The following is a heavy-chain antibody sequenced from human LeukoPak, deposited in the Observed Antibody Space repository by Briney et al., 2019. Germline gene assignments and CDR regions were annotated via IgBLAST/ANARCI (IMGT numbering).Heavy chain of an antibody. CDR3: ARSVEGYCSGGSCYYYYYYMDV. CDR2: IYYSGNT. Sequence: SETLSLTCTVSGVSISSSNSYWGWIRQPPGKGLEWIGSIYYSGNTYYNASLKSQVSISIDTSKNQFSLKLTSVTAADTAVYYCARSVEGYCSGGSCYYYYYYMDVWGKGTTVTVSS. D-gene: IGHD2-15*01. V-gene: IGHV4-39*01. CDR1: GVSISSSNSY. J-gene: IGHJ6*03.